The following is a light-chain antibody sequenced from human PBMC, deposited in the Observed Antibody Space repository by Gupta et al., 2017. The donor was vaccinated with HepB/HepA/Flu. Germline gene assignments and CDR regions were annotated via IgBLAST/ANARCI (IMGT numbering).Light chain of an antibody. V-gene: IGLV2-18*02. CDR2: EVS. J-gene: IGLJ1*01. CDR3: SSYTAYNTYV. Sequence: QSALTQPPSVSGSPGQSVTISCTGASSDVGTYNRVPWYQQPPGTAPKLMIYEVSNRPSGGPDGFSGSKSGNTASLTISGLRVEDEADYYCSSYTAYNTYVFVTGTKVTVL. CDR1: SSDVGTYNR.